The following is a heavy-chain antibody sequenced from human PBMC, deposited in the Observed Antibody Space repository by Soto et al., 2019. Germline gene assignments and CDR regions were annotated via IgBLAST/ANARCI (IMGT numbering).Heavy chain of an antibody. CDR2: ISYDGSNK. CDR3: AKAQPDYATVTTAISY. J-gene: IGHJ4*02. Sequence: QVQLVESGGGVVQPGRSLRLSCAASGFTFSSYGMHWVRQAPGKGLEWVAVISYDGSNKYYADSVKGRFTISRDNSKNTLYLQMNSLRAEDTGVYYCAKAQPDYATVTTAISYWGQGTLVTVSS. V-gene: IGHV3-30*18. CDR1: GFTFSSYG. D-gene: IGHD4-17*01.